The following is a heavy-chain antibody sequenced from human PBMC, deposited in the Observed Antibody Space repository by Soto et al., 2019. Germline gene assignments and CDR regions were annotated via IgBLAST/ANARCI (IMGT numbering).Heavy chain of an antibody. CDR1: GETFINHW. CDR2: IYPGDSDA. J-gene: IGHJ3*02. CDR3: ARQGDMAATPADAFDI. D-gene: IGHD6-19*01. V-gene: IGHV5-51*01. Sequence: GESLKISCKVSGETFINHWIAWVRQKPGKGLEWMGIIYPGDSDARYSPSLAGQVTFSVDKSISTAYLHWSNLEASDSAMYYCARQGDMAATPADAFDIWGQGTMVTVSS.